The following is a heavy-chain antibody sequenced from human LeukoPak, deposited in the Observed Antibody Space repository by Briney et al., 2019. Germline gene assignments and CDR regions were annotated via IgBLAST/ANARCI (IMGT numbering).Heavy chain of an antibody. J-gene: IGHJ4*02. V-gene: IGHV3-7*05. D-gene: IGHD5-12*01. CDR2: IKQDGSEE. Sequence: GGSLRLSCAASGFTFSSYCMSWVRRAPGKGLEWVANIKQDGSEEYYVDSVKGRFTISRDNAKNSLYLQMNSPRAEDTAVYYCASERTGKVARYWGQGTLVTVSS. CDR1: GFTFSSYC. CDR3: ASERTGKVARY.